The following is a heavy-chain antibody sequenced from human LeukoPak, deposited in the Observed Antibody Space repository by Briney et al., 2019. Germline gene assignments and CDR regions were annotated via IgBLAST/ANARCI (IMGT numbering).Heavy chain of an antibody. J-gene: IGHJ4*02. CDR1: GYTFTSYG. D-gene: IGHD5-24*01. V-gene: IGHV1-2*02. Sequence: ASVKVSCKASGYTFTSYGISWVRQAPGQGLEWMGWINPNSGGTNYAQKFQGRVTMTRDTSISTAYMELSRLRSDDTAVYYCARVQGEMATIGTYWGQGTLVTVSS. CDR3: ARVQGEMATIGTY. CDR2: INPNSGGT.